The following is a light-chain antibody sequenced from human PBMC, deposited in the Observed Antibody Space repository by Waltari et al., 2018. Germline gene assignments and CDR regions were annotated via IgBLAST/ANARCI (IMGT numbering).Light chain of an antibody. CDR2: EDT. J-gene: IGLJ7*01. Sequence: QSVLTQPPSVSAAPGQRVHISCSGGSSNIANTYVTWYRQFPGTAPKLLIYEDTERPSGIPGRFSGSKSGTSATLDITGLQAGDEADYYCGTWDSSLSGAVFGGGTHLTVL. CDR3: GTWDSSLSGAV. V-gene: IGLV1-51*02. CDR1: SSNIANTY.